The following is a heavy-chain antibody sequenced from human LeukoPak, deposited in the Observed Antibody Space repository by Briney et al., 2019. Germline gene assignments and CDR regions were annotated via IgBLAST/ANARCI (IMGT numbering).Heavy chain of an antibody. D-gene: IGHD3-3*01. CDR2: IYYSGST. V-gene: IGHV4-59*01. CDR3: ARTTYYDFWSGYFFDY. CDR1: GGSISSYY. J-gene: IGHJ4*02. Sequence: SGTLSLTCTVSGGSISSYYWSWIRQPPGKGLEWIGYIYYSGSTNYNPSLKSRVTISVDTSKNQFSLKLSSVTAADTAVYYCARTTYYDFWSGYFFDYWGQGALVTVSS.